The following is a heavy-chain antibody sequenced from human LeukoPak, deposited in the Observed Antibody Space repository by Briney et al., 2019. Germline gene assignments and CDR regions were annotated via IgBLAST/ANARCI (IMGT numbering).Heavy chain of an antibody. CDR1: GASISSYY. Sequence: KPSETLSLTFTVSGASISSYYWSWIRQSAGKGLEWIGRINTSGSTNYNPSLKSRVTMSLDTSKNQFSLKLRSVTAVDTAVYYCARAEKQLALDAFDIWGQGTMVTVSS. CDR2: INTSGST. CDR3: ARAEKQLALDAFDI. V-gene: IGHV4-4*07. D-gene: IGHD1-1*01. J-gene: IGHJ3*02.